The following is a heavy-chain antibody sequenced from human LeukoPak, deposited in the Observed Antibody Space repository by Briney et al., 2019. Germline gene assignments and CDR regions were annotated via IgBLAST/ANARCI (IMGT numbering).Heavy chain of an antibody. Sequence: PSETLSLTCTVSGGSISGYYWSWIRQPPGKGLEWIGYIYYSGSTNYNPSLKSRVTISVDTSKNQFSLKLSSVTAADTAVYYCARAIGDYYDSSGYPPHEYYFDYWGQGTLVTVSS. CDR2: IYYSGST. CDR1: GGSISGYY. D-gene: IGHD3-22*01. J-gene: IGHJ4*02. V-gene: IGHV4-59*01. CDR3: ARAIGDYYDSSGYPPHEYYFDY.